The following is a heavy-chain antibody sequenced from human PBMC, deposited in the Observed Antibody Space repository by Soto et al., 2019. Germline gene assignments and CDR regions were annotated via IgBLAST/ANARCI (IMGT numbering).Heavy chain of an antibody. CDR1: GGSVSSGSYY. D-gene: IGHD3-10*01. CDR2: IYYSGST. Sequence: KPSETLSLTYTVSGGSVSSGSYYWSWIRQPPGKGLEWIGYIYYSGSTNYNPSLKSRVTISVDTSKNQFSLKLSSVTDADTAVYYCARGKVEGGSGALYICCQGIMVTV. CDR3: ARGKVEGGSGALYI. V-gene: IGHV4-61*01. J-gene: IGHJ3*02.